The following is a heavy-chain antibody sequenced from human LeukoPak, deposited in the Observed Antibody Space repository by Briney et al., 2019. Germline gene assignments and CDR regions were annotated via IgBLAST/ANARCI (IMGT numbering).Heavy chain of an antibody. CDR1: GGTFSSFA. CDR2: IIPLFGTA. J-gene: IGHJ4*02. CDR3: ARLMTSYYYFDY. Sequence: ASVNVSCKPSGGTFSSFAISWVRQAPGQGLEWMGGIIPLFGTATYSQMFQGRVTITTDESTSTAYMDLSSLKSEDTAVYYCARLMTSYYYFDYWGQGTLVTVSS. D-gene: IGHD2-21*01. V-gene: IGHV1-69*05.